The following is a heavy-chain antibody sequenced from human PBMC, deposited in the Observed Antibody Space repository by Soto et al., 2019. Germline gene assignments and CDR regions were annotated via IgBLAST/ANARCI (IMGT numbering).Heavy chain of an antibody. CDR1: GGSISSSSYF. CDR2: IYYSGST. CDR3: ARHRSDFWFDP. Sequence: SETLSLTCTVSGGSISSSSYFWGWIRQPPGKGLEWIGSIYYSGSTYYNPSLKSRVTVSVDTSRNQFSLKLSSVTAADTAVYYCARHRSDFWFDPWGQGTLVTVSS. V-gene: IGHV4-39*01. D-gene: IGHD2-15*01. J-gene: IGHJ5*02.